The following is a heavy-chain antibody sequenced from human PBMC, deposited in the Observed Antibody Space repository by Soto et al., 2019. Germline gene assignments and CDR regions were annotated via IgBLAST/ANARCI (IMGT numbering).Heavy chain of an antibody. Sequence: PGESLKISCKGSGYSFTSYWIGWVRQMPGKGLEWMGIIYPGDSDTRYSPSLQGQVTISADKSISTAYLQWSSLKASDTAMYYCARIVPPDYDSSGYYLDYWGQGTLVTVSS. CDR3: ARIVPPDYDSSGYYLDY. CDR2: IYPGDSDT. D-gene: IGHD3-22*01. CDR1: GYSFTSYW. V-gene: IGHV5-51*01. J-gene: IGHJ4*02.